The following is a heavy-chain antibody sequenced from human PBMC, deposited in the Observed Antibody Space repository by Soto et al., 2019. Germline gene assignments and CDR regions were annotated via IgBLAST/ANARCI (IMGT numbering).Heavy chain of an antibody. D-gene: IGHD3-10*01. CDR1: VGHLTCSRS. CDR2: INRSEST. V-gene: IGHV4-4*02. J-gene: IGHJ4*02. CDR3: ATQNPGSYHFDY. Sequence: TLSLTCGECVGHLTCSRSWSGFRQSPGKGLEWIGEINRSESTSYNPSLKSRVIISQDKSKNQFFLNLNSVTAADTAVYYCATQNPGSYHFDYWGQGQLVTVS.